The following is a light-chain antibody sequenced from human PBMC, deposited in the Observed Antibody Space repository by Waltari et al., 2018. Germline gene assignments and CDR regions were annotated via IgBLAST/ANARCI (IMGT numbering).Light chain of an antibody. CDR1: SLRSYY. J-gene: IGLJ1*01. Sequence: SSELTQDPAVSVASGLTVRITCQGDSLRSYYASWYQQKPGQAPVLVIYGKNNRPSGIPDRFSGSSSGNTASLTITGAQAEDEADYYCNSRDSSGNHYVFGTGTKVTVL. CDR2: GKN. CDR3: NSRDSSGNHYV. V-gene: IGLV3-19*01.